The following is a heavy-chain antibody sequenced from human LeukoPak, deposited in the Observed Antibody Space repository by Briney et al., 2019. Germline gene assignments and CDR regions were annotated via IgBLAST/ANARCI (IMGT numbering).Heavy chain of an antibody. Sequence: GGSLRLFCAASGFTFSDYYMSWIRQAPGKGLEWVSYISSSGSTIYYADSVKGRFTISRDNAKNSLYLQMNSLRAEDTAVYYCASGEGYCSSTSCYDPFNWGQGTLVTVSS. CDR1: GFTFSDYY. V-gene: IGHV3-11*01. CDR3: ASGEGYCSSTSCYDPFN. CDR2: ISSSGSTI. J-gene: IGHJ4*02. D-gene: IGHD2-2*01.